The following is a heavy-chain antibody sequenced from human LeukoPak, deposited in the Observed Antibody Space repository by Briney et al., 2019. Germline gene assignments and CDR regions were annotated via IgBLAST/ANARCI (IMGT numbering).Heavy chain of an antibody. D-gene: IGHD2-2*01. Sequence: ASVKVSCKASGYTFTSYDINWVRQATGQGLEWMGWMNPNSGNTGYAQKFQGRVTITRNTSISTAYMELSSLRSEDTAVYYCARGSVTMRAFDYWGQGTLVTVSS. J-gene: IGHJ4*02. CDR3: ARGSVTMRAFDY. CDR2: MNPNSGNT. V-gene: IGHV1-8*03. CDR1: GYTFTSYD.